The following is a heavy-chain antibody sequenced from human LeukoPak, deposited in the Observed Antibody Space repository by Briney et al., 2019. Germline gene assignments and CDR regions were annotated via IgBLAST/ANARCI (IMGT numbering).Heavy chain of an antibody. Sequence: GGSLRLSCAASGFTFSSYSMNWVRQGPGKGLEWVLSISSSSSYIYYADSVKGRFTISRDNSKNTLYLQMNGLRAEDTAVYFCAKSYSNSAWYLDFRGQGTLVTVSS. D-gene: IGHD6-19*01. V-gene: IGHV3-21*04. CDR3: AKSYSNSAWYLDF. CDR1: GFTFSSYS. CDR2: ISSSSSYI. J-gene: IGHJ4*02.